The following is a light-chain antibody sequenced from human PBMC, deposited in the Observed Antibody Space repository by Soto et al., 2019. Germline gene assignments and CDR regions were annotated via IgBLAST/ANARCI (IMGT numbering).Light chain of an antibody. J-gene: IGKJ5*01. CDR2: AAS. CDR3: QQLNTNSYPIT. Sequence: IPLTQSPSSLSASVGDRVTITCRASQGISSYLAWYQQKPGKAPKLLIYAASTLQSGVPSRFSGSGSGTDFPLTISSLQPEDFATYYCQQLNTNSYPITVGQGTRLEIK. V-gene: IGKV1-9*01. CDR1: QGISSY.